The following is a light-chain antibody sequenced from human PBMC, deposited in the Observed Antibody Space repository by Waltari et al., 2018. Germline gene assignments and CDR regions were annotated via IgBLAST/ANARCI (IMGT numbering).Light chain of an antibody. V-gene: IGLV2-14*03. CDR3: NSYTTSSTVV. CDR1: SIDIGTYNY. Sequence: QSALTQSASVSGSPGQSITISCTGTSIDIGTYNYVSWYQQHPGKAPKLVIFDVSNRPSGVSDRFSGSKSGDTASLTISGLQAEDEADYYCNSYTTSSTVVFGGGTTLTVL. J-gene: IGLJ2*01. CDR2: DVS.